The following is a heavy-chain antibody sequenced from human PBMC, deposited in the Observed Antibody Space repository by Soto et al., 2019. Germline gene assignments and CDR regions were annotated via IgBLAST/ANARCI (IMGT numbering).Heavy chain of an antibody. J-gene: IGHJ6*02. CDR2: IRSKAYGGTT. D-gene: IGHD3-10*01. V-gene: IGHV3-49*03. Sequence: PGGSLRLSCTASGFTFGDYAMSWFRQAPGKGLEWVGCIRSKAYGGTTEYAASVKGRFTISRDDSKSIAYLQMNSLKTEDTAVSYCSTAMGNYYYYGMDVWGQGTTVTVS. CDR3: STAMGNYYYYGMDV. CDR1: GFTFGDYA.